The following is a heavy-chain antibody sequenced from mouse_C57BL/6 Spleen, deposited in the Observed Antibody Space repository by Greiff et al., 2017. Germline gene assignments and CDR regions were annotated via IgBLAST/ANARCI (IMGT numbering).Heavy chain of an antibody. CDR1: GYTFTSYW. D-gene: IGHD1-1*01. Sequence: QVQLKQPGTELVKPGASVKLSCKASGYTFTSYWMHWVKQRPGQGLEWIGNINPSNGGTNYNEKFKSKATLTVDKSTSTAYMQLSSLTSEDSAVYNCARMGLYYGSSYGAWFAYWGQGTLVTVSA. V-gene: IGHV1-53*01. CDR2: INPSNGGT. J-gene: IGHJ3*01. CDR3: ARMGLYYGSSYGAWFAY.